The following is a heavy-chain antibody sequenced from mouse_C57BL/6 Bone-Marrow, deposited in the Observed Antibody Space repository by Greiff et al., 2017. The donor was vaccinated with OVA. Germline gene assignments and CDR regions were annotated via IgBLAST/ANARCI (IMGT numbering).Heavy chain of an antibody. V-gene: IGHV2-6-1*01. CDR3: ARHYYYGSSYEGYFDY. Sequence: QVQLKESGPGLVAPSQSLSITCTVSGFSLTSYGVHWVRQPPGKGLEWLVVIWSDGSTTYNSALKSRLSISKDNSKSQVFLKMNSLQTDDTAMYYCARHYYYGSSYEGYFDYWGQGTTLTVSS. J-gene: IGHJ2*01. D-gene: IGHD1-1*01. CDR1: GFSLTSYG. CDR2: IWSDGST.